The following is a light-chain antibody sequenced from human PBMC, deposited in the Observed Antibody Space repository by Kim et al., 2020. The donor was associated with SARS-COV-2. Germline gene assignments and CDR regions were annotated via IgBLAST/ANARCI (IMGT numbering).Light chain of an antibody. CDR1: QSVSSN. V-gene: IGKV3-15*01. CDR3: QQYNNWPRT. Sequence: EIVMTQSPATLSVSPGERATLSCRASQSVSSNLVWYQQKPGQAPRLLIYGASTRATDIPARFSGSGSRTEFTLTISSLQSEDFAVYYCQQYNNWPRTFGQGTKVDIK. J-gene: IGKJ1*01. CDR2: GAS.